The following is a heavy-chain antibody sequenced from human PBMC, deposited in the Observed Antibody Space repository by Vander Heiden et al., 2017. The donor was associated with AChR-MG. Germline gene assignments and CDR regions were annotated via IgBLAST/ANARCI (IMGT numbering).Heavy chain of an antibody. CDR3: ASSSSPGFDP. V-gene: IGHV3-21*01. J-gene: IGHJ5*02. D-gene: IGHD6-13*01. Sequence: EVQLVESGGGLVTPGGSLRLSCAASGFTFISYSMNGVRQAPGKGLEWVSSISSSSSYIYYADSVKGRFTISRDNAKNSLYLQMNSLRAEDTAVYYCASSSSPGFDPWGQGTLVTLSS. CDR2: ISSSSSYI. CDR1: GFTFISYS.